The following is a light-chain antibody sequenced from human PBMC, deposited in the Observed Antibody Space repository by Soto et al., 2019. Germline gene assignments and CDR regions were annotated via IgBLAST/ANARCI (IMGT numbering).Light chain of an antibody. CDR1: QSVSSN. Sequence: EIVMTQSPATLSVSPGERATLSCRASQSVSSNLAWYQQKPGQAPRLLIHGASTRATGIPARFSGSGSGTEFTLTISSLQSEDFAVYYCQQYNNWPVTFGQGTKVDIK. J-gene: IGKJ1*01. CDR3: QQYNNWPVT. CDR2: GAS. V-gene: IGKV3-15*01.